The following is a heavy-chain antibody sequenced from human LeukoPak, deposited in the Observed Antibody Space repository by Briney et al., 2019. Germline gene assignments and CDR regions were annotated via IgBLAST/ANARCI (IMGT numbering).Heavy chain of an antibody. J-gene: IGHJ5*02. D-gene: IGHD2-15*01. V-gene: IGHV3-23*01. CDR2: ISGSGGST. CDR3: VRDYCSGGSCYESKWFDP. CDR1: GFTFSSYA. Sequence: PGGSLRLSCAASGFTFSSYAMSWVRQAPGKGLEWVSAISGSGGSTYYADSVKGRFTISRDNSKNTLYLQMNSLRAEDTAVYFCVRDYCSGGSCYESKWFDPWGQGTLVTVSS.